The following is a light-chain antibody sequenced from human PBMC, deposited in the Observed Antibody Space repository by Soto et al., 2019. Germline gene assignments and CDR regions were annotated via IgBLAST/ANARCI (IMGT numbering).Light chain of an antibody. Sequence: QSVLTKPPSANGAPGQSVTISCTGTSSDVGGYDFVSWYQQHPGKAPKLMIYEVSKRPSGVPDRFSGSKSGNTASLTVSGLQTEDEADYYCSSFVGSNTYVFGTGTKVT. CDR1: SSDVGGYDF. CDR2: EVS. CDR3: SSFVGSNTYV. V-gene: IGLV2-8*01. J-gene: IGLJ1*01.